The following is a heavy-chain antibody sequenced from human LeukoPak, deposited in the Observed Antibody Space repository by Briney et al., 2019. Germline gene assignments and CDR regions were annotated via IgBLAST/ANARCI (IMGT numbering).Heavy chain of an antibody. CDR3: ASAKVATIGPFDY. CDR2: INPGDSDT. V-gene: IGHV5-51*01. Sequence: GESLKISCKASGYSFTSYWIGWVRQMPGKGLEWMGIINPGDSDTRYSPSFQGQVTISADKSISTAYLQWSSLKASDTAMYYCASAKVATIGPFDYWGQGTLVTVSS. J-gene: IGHJ4*02. D-gene: IGHD5-24*01. CDR1: GYSFTSYW.